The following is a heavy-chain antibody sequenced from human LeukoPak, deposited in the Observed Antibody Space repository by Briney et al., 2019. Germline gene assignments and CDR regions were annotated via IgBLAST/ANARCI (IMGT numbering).Heavy chain of an antibody. CDR1: GYSISSGYY. CDR2: IFHSGST. V-gene: IGHV4-38-2*01. J-gene: IGHJ2*01. Sequence: SETLSLTCAVSGYSISSGYYWGWIRQPPGKGLEWIGAIFHSGSTYYNPSLKSRVTISVDTSKNQFSLKLSSVTAADTAVYYCARRNFSYWYFDLWGSGTLVIVSS. D-gene: IGHD3-3*01. CDR3: ARRNFSYWYFDL.